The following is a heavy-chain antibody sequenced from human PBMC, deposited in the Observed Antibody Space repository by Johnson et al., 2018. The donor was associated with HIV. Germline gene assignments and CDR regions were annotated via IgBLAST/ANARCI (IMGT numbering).Heavy chain of an antibody. Sequence: VQLVESGGGLVQPGGSLRLSCAASGFTFSSYWMHWVRQAPGKGLEWVSGNSWNSGSIGSADSVKGRFTISRDHSKNTLYLQMNSLRAEDTAVYFCARQLGYYYDSSGYYAEPDDAFDIWGQGTMVTVSS. V-gene: IGHV3-74*01. CDR3: ARQLGYYYDSSGYYAEPDDAFDI. D-gene: IGHD3-22*01. CDR2: NSWNSGSI. CDR1: GFTFSSYW. J-gene: IGHJ3*02.